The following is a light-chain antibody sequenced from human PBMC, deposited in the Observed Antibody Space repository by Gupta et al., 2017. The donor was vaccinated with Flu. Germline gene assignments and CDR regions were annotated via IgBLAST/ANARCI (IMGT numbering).Light chain of an antibody. V-gene: IGLV1-51*02. CDR2: ENN. Sequence: QSVLTQPPPGQKVTISCSGGSSNIQNNYVSWYQQLPGTAPELLIYENNKRPSGIPDRFSGSKSDTSATLGITGLQTGDEADYYCGTWDSSLSAWVFGGGTKLTVL. CDR3: GTWDSSLSAWV. CDR1: SSNIQNNY. J-gene: IGLJ3*02.